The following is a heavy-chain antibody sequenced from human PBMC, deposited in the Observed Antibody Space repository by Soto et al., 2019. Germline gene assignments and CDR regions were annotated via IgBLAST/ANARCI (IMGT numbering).Heavy chain of an antibody. Sequence: SETLSLTCTVSGGSISSGGYYWSWIRQHPGKGLEWIGYIYYSGSTYYNPSLKSRVTISVDTSKNQFSLKLSSVTAADTAVYYCARDQNWGGGKARSNLFDIWGQGTMVTVSS. J-gene: IGHJ3*02. CDR1: GGSISSGGYY. D-gene: IGHD2-15*01. CDR2: IYYSGST. V-gene: IGHV4-31*03. CDR3: ARDQNWGGGKARSNLFDI.